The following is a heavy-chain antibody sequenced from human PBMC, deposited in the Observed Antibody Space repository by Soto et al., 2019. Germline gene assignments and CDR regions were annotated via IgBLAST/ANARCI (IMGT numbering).Heavy chain of an antibody. J-gene: IGHJ4*02. D-gene: IGHD1-1*01. CDR2: IIPILGIA. V-gene: IGHV1-69*02. CDR1: GAPFTSYT. Sequence: SVKVSCKASGAPFTSYTISWVRQAPGQGLEWMGRIIPILGIANYAQKFQGRVTITADKSTSTAYMELSGLRSEDTAVYYCASTLDPTPYWGQGTLVTVS. CDR3: ASTLDPTPY.